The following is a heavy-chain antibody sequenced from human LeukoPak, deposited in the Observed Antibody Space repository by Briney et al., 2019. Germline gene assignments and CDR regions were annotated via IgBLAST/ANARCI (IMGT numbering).Heavy chain of an antibody. Sequence: SQTLSLTCAISGDSVSSNSAAWNWIRQSPSRGLEWLGRTYYRSKWYNDYAVSVKSRITINPDTSKNQIPLQLNSVTPEDTAVYYCARSSVVVVAATYDTYNWFDPWGQGTLVTVSS. CDR2: TYYRSKWYN. CDR3: ARSSVVVVAATYDTYNWFDP. V-gene: IGHV6-1*01. J-gene: IGHJ5*02. CDR1: GDSVSSNSAA. D-gene: IGHD2-15*01.